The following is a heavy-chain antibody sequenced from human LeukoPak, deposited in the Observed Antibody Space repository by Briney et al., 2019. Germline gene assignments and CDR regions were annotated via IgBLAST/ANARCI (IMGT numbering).Heavy chain of an antibody. CDR3: ARGPLKKFWSGYYTDYYYYMDV. D-gene: IGHD3-3*01. Sequence: SETLSLTCAVYGGSFSGYYWSWIRQPPGKGLEWIGEINHSGSTNYNPSLKSRVTISVDTSKNQFSLKLSSVTAADTAVYYCARGPLKKFWSGYYTDYYYYMDVWGKGTTVTVSS. V-gene: IGHV4-34*01. CDR2: INHSGST. CDR1: GGSFSGYY. J-gene: IGHJ6*03.